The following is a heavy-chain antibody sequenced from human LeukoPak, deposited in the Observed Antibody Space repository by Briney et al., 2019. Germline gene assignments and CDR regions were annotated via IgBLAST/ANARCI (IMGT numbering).Heavy chain of an antibody. CDR3: ARPRTYYDFWRGYPPFDY. CDR2: INAGNGNT. V-gene: IGHV1-3*01. Sequence: ASVKVSCKASGYTLTSYAVHWVRQAPAQRLEWMGWINAGNGNTKYSQKFQGRVTITTDTSANTAYMELSSLRSEDTAVYYCARPRTYYDFWRGYPPFDYWGQGTLVTVSS. D-gene: IGHD3-3*01. J-gene: IGHJ4*02. CDR1: GYTLTSYA.